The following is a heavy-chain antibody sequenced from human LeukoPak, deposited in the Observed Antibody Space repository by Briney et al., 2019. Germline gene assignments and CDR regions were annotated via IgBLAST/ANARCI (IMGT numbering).Heavy chain of an antibody. J-gene: IGHJ4*02. V-gene: IGHV1-18*01. Sequence: ASVKVSCKASGYTFTSYGISWVRQAPGQGLEWMGWISAYNGNTNYAQKLQGRVTMTTDTSTSTAYMELRSLRSDDTAVYYCARIDLYYYDSSGHYIIDYWGQGTLVTVSS. CDR1: GYTFTSYG. CDR2: ISAYNGNT. D-gene: IGHD3-22*01. CDR3: ARIDLYYYDSSGHYIIDY.